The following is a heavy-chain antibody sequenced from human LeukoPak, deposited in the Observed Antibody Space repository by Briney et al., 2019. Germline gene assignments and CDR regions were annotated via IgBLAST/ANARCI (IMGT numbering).Heavy chain of an antibody. V-gene: IGHV5-51*01. CDR3: ARLMYYYGSGNYSPLDY. CDR2: IYPGGSDT. J-gene: IGHJ4*02. D-gene: IGHD3-10*01. Sequence: GESLKISCKGSGYSFTSYWIGWVRQMPRKGLEWMGIIYPGGSDTRYNPSFPGQVTISAYKSISTAYLQWSSLRASDTAMYYCARLMYYYGSGNYSPLDYWGQGTLVTVSS. CDR1: GYSFTSYW.